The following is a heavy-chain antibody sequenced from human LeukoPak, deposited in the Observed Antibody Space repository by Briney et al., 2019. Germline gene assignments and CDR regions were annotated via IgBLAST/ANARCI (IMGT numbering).Heavy chain of an antibody. CDR3: ARDTYYYDSSGYSGPRDAFDI. CDR2: IKQDGSEK. J-gene: IGHJ3*02. D-gene: IGHD3-22*01. Sequence: GGSLRLSCAASGFTFSSYWMSWVRQAPGKGLEWVANIKQDGSEKYYVDSVEGRFTISRDNAKNSLYLQMNSLRAEDTAVYYCARDTYYYDSSGYSGPRDAFDIWGQGTMVTVSS. CDR1: GFTFSSYW. V-gene: IGHV3-7*01.